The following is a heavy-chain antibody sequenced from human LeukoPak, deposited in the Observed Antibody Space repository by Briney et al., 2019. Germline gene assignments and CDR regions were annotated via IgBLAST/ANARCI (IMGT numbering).Heavy chain of an antibody. J-gene: IGHJ6*03. V-gene: IGHV1-69*13. CDR3: ARAPPPGTTGPNSYYYYMDV. CDR2: IIPIFGTA. D-gene: IGHD1-1*01. CDR1: GGTFSSYA. Sequence: ASVKVSCKASGGTFSSYAISWVRQAPGQGLEWMGGIIPIFGTANYAQKFQGRVTITADESTSTAYMELSSLRSEDTAVYYCARAPPPGTTGPNSYYYYMDVWGKGTTVTVSS.